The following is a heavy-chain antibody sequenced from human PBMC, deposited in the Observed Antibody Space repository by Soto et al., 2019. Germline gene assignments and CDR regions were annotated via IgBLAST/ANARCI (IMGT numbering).Heavy chain of an antibody. J-gene: IGHJ6*02. Sequence: VASLKVSCKSSGDTFSNYAINWVRQAPGQGLEWMGGIIPIFGTANYARKFQGRVTMTADESTSTVYMDLSSLKSQDTAVYFCARGRGDSYCGGDCYPYYYYYGMDVWGQGTTVNVSS. D-gene: IGHD2-21*02. CDR3: ARGRGDSYCGGDCYPYYYYYGMDV. V-gene: IGHV1-69*13. CDR2: IIPIFGTA. CDR1: GDTFSNYA.